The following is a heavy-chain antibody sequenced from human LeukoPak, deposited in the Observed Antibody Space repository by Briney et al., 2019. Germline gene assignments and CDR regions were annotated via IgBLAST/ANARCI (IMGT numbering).Heavy chain of an antibody. CDR2: ISGSGGRT. V-gene: IGHV3-23*01. Sequence: GGSLRLSCAASGFTFSSYAMSWVRQAPGKGLEWVSAISGSGGRTYYADSVKGRFTISRDNSKNTLYLQMNSLRAEDTAVYYCAKDVDYYGSGSYSAADYCGERALVTVSS. CDR1: GFTFSSYA. CDR3: AKDVDYYGSGSYSAADY. J-gene: IGHJ4*02. D-gene: IGHD3-10*01.